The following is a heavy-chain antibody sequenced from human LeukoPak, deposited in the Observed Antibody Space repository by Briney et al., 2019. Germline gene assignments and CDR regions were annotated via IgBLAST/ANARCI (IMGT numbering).Heavy chain of an antibody. D-gene: IGHD2-21*02. CDR2: INHSGST. CDR3: ARFLGVTAILD. Sequence: GSLRLSCAASGFTFSRYGMSWIRQPPGKGLEWIGEINHSGSTNYNPSLKSRVTISVDTSKNQFSLKLSSVTAADTAVYYCARFLGVTAILDWGQGTLVTVSS. CDR1: GFTFSRYG. J-gene: IGHJ4*02. V-gene: IGHV4-34*01.